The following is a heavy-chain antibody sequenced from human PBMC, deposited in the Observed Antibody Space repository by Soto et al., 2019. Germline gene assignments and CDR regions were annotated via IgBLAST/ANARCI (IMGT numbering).Heavy chain of an antibody. CDR1: GFTFSNYW. D-gene: IGHD2-2*01. CDR2: IKQDGSEK. V-gene: IGHV3-7*05. J-gene: IGHJ6*03. CDR3: ASSNFRPYQLQSSYYYYYMDV. Sequence: GGSLRLSCAASGFTFSNYWMTWVRQAPGKRLKWVANIKQDGSEKYYVDSVKGRFTISRDNAKSSLYLLMNSLRAEDTAVYYFASSNFRPYQLQSSYYYYYMDVWGKGTTVTVSS.